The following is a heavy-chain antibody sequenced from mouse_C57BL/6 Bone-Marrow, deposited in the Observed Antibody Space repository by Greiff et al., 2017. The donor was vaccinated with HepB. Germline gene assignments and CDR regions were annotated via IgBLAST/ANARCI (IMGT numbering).Heavy chain of an antibody. CDR1: GYAFSSSW. V-gene: IGHV1-82*01. D-gene: IGHD1-1*01. J-gene: IGHJ2*01. Sequence: QVQLKESGPELVKPGASVKISCKASGYAFSSSWMNWVKQRPGKGLEWIGRIYPGDGDTNYNGKFKGKATLAADKSYSTAYMQLSSLTAEDSAVYFCARSLITTVVVDYWGQGTTLTVSS. CDR3: ARSLITTVVVDY. CDR2: IYPGDGDT.